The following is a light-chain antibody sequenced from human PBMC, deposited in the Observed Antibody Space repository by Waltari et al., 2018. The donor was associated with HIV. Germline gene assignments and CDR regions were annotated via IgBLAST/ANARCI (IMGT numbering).Light chain of an antibody. CDR3: HQYHDWPRCT. Sequence: MTQSPATLSVSPGDRVTLSCRPSQNIGSYVAWYQQRTDQPPRLLVSGASVRATDIPARFSGSGSGTDFNLINDDLHPGDCAIYFCHQYHDWPRCTFGQGTRV. CDR1: QNIGSY. CDR2: GAS. V-gene: IGKV3D-15*03. J-gene: IGKJ2*02.